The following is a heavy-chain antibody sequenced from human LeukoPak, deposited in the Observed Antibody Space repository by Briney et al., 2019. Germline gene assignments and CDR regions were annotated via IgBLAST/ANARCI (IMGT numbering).Heavy chain of an antibody. J-gene: IGHJ4*02. CDR1: GFTFSSYA. D-gene: IGHD1-26*01. CDR2: ISGSGGST. V-gene: IGHV3-23*01. Sequence: GGSLRLSCAASGFTFSSYAMSWVRQAPGKGLEWVSAISGSGGSTYYADSVKGRFTISRDNSKNTLYLQMNSLRAEDTAVYYCAKGLISSATYFSYFDYWGQGTLVTVSS. CDR3: AKGLISSATYFSYFDY.